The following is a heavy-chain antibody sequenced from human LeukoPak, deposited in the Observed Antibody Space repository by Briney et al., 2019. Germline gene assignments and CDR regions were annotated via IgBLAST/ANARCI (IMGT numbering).Heavy chain of an antibody. Sequence: SGPALVKPTQTLTLTCTFSGFSLSTSGMRVSWIRQPPGKALEWVARIDWDDDKFYNTSLKTRLTISKDTSKNQVVLTMTNMDPVDTATYYCARIPTYGDYAYFDYWGQGTLVTVSS. J-gene: IGHJ4*02. CDR2: IDWDDDK. CDR3: ARIPTYGDYAYFDY. V-gene: IGHV2-70*04. CDR1: GFSLSTSGMR. D-gene: IGHD4-17*01.